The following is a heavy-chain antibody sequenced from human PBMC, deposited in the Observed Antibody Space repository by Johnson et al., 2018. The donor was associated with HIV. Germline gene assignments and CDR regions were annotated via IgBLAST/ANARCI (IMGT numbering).Heavy chain of an antibody. CDR3: ARDRIVGADYDAFDI. CDR1: GFTFSSYG. D-gene: IGHD1-26*01. V-gene: IGHV3-20*04. Sequence: VQLVESGGGVVLPGWSLRLSCEASGFTFSSYGMHWVRQAPGKGLEWVSGINWNGGSTGYADSVKGRFTISRDNAKNSLYLQMNSLRAEDTALYYCARDRIVGADYDAFDIWGQGTMVTVSS. CDR2: INWNGGST. J-gene: IGHJ3*02.